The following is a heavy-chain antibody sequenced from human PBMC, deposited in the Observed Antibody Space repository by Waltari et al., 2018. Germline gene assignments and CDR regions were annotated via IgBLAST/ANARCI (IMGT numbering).Heavy chain of an antibody. CDR3: ARVIGPYDAFDI. J-gene: IGHJ3*02. V-gene: IGHV3-53*01. Sequence: EVQLVESGGDLIQPGGSLRLSCAVSGFNVSDHYMTWVRPAPGKGLEWVSVLYVIGTTYYADSVKGRFIISGDTDKNTLYLQMNSLRAEDTAVYFCARVIGPYDAFDIWGQGTHVTVSS. CDR1: GFNVSDHY. CDR2: LYVIGTT.